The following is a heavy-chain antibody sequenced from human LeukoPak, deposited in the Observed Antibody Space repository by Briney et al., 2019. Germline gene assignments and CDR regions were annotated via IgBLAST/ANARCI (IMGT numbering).Heavy chain of an antibody. J-gene: IGHJ4*02. Sequence: GGSLRLSCAASGFIVSKNYMSWVRQAPGKGPEWVAVIYSGGSTYYADSVKGRFTISRDNSKNVYLQMNSLRAEDTAMYFCARITMVRGFDQWGQGTLVTVSS. V-gene: IGHV3-53*01. CDR2: IYSGGST. CDR3: ARITMVRGFDQ. D-gene: IGHD3-10*01. CDR1: GFIVSKNY.